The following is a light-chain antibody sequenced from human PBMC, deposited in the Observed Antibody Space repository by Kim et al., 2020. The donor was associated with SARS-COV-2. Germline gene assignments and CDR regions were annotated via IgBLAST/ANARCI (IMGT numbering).Light chain of an antibody. J-gene: IGKJ2*01. V-gene: IGKV2-28*01. Sequence: EPASISCRARQGPLYSNGFNYLEWYLQKPGQSPQLLIYLGSNRASGAPDRFSGSGSGTDFTLKISRVEAEDVGVYYCMQTLQTPRTFGQGTKLEI. CDR1: QGPLYSNGFNY. CDR2: LGS. CDR3: MQTLQTPRT.